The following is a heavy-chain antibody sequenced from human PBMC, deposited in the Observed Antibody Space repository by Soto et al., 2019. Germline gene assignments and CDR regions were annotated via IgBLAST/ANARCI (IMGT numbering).Heavy chain of an antibody. V-gene: IGHV4-59*01. Sequence: PSETLSLTCSVSGGSIWSWIRQPPGKGLEWIGYMYDSGSTNYNSSLRSRVTMSIDTSKNHFSLNLRSVTAADTAVYYCARILPGRQRFDYWGQGIMVTVSS. CDR3: ARILPGRQRFDY. CDR1: GGSI. CDR2: MYDSGST. J-gene: IGHJ4*02. D-gene: IGHD3-10*01.